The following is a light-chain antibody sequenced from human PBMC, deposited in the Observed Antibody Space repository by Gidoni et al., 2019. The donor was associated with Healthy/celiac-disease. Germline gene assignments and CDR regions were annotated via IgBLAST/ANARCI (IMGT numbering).Light chain of an antibody. Sequence: DIVMNQTPLSMPVTPGEPASISCRSSQSRLDRDAGNTYLDWYLQKPGQSLQLLIYTLSYRSPGFPDRFSVSGSGTDFTLKISRVEAEDVGVYYCMQRIEFPYTFGQGTKVEIK. J-gene: IGKJ1*01. V-gene: IGKV2-40*01. CDR2: TLS. CDR3: MQRIEFPYT. CDR1: QSRLDRDAGNTY.